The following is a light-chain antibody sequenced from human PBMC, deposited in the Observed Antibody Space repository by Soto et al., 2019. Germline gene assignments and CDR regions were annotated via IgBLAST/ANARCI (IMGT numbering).Light chain of an antibody. V-gene: IGLV2-14*03. Sequence: QSALTQPASVSGSPGQSITISCTGTSSDIGGYNYVSWYQQHPDKAPKLVIYDVSNRPSGVSDRFSGSKSANTASLTISGLQAEDEANYYCSSYTSRNNWVFGGGTQLTVL. CDR3: SSYTSRNNWV. CDR1: SSDIGGYNY. J-gene: IGLJ3*02. CDR2: DVS.